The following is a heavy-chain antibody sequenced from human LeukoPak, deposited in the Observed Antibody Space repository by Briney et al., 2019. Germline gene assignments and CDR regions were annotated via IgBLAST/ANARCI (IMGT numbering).Heavy chain of an antibody. J-gene: IGHJ4*02. D-gene: IGHD2-15*01. CDR2: IYYSGST. CDR1: GGSISSSSYY. Sequence: PSETLSLTCTVSGGSISSSSYYWGWIRQPPGKGLEWIGSIYYSGSTNYNPSLKSRVTISVDTSKNQFSLKLSSVTAADTAVYYCARHVRSTYCSGGSCYPDYWGQGTLVTVSS. CDR3: ARHVRSTYCSGGSCYPDY. V-gene: IGHV4-39*01.